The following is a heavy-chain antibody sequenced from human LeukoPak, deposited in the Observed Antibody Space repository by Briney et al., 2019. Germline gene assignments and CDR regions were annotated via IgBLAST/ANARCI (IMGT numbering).Heavy chain of an antibody. Sequence: GASVKVSCKASGYTFTGYYMHWVRQATGQGLEWMGWMSPNSGNTGYAQKFQGRVTMTRSTSMSTAYMELSSLRSEDTAVYYCARGPPNWGYDYWGQGTLVTVSS. D-gene: IGHD7-27*01. J-gene: IGHJ4*02. V-gene: IGHV1-8*02. CDR1: GYTFTGYY. CDR2: MSPNSGNT. CDR3: ARGPPNWGYDY.